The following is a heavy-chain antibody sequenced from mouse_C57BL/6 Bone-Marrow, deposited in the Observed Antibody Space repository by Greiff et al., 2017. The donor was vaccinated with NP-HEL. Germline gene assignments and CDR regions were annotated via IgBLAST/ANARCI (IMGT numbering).Heavy chain of an antibody. CDR2: ISDGGSYT. V-gene: IGHV5-4*01. J-gene: IGHJ4*01. CDR1: GFTFSSYA. CDR3: ARDHGGSYGGAMDY. Sequence: EVQRVESGGGLVKPGGSLKLSCAASGFTFSSYAMSWVRQTPEKRLEWVATISDGGSYTYYPDNVKGRFTISRDNAKNNLYLQMSHLKSEDTAMYYCARDHGGSYGGAMDYWGQGTSVTVSS. D-gene: IGHD1-1*02.